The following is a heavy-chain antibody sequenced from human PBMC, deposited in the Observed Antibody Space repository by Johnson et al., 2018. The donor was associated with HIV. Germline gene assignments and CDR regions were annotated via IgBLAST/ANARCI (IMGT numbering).Heavy chain of an antibody. Sequence: EVQVLESGGGLVQPGGSLRLSCAASRFTFSSYWMHWVRQAPGKGLEWVSRINSDGSSTTYADSVKGRFTISRDNAKNTLYLQMNSLRAEDKAVYYCTRATYSNSKAHAFDIWGQGTMVTVSS. D-gene: IGHD6-6*01. CDR2: INSDGSST. V-gene: IGHV3-74*02. CDR1: RFTFSSYW. J-gene: IGHJ3*02. CDR3: TRATYSNSKAHAFDI.